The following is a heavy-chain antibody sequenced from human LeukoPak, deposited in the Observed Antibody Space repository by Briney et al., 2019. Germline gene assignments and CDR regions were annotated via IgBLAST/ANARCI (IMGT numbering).Heavy chain of an antibody. CDR2: IYSGGTT. CDR3: VAGTTY. V-gene: IGHV3-53*01. Sequence: GGSLRLSCAASGFTVSSNYMSWVRQAPGKGLEWVSLIYSGGTTYYADSVKGRFTISRDNSKNTLYLQMESLRAEDTAVYWAVAGTTYWGQGTLVTVSS. CDR1: GFTVSSNY. J-gene: IGHJ4*02. D-gene: IGHD6-19*01.